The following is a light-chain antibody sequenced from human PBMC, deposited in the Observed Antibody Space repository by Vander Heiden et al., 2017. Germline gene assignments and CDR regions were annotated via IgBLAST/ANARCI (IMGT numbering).Light chain of an antibody. V-gene: IGKV3-11*01. CDR1: QSVSSY. Sequence: EIVLTQSPATLSLSLGERATLTCRASQSVSSYLAWYQQKPGQAPRLLIYDASNRATGIPARFSGSGSGTDFTLTISSLEPEDFAVYYCQQRSNWPPEGTFGQGTKVEIK. CDR3: QQRSNWPPEGT. J-gene: IGKJ1*01. CDR2: DAS.